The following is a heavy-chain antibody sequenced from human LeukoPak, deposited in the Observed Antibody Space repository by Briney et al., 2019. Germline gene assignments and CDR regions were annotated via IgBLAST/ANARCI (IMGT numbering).Heavy chain of an antibody. Sequence: SVKVSCKASGGTFSSYAISWVRQAPGQGLEWMGGIIPIFGTANYAQKFQGGVTITADESTSTAYMELSSLRSEDTAVYYCARSGLYVVRYGMGVWGQGTTVTVSS. J-gene: IGHJ6*02. V-gene: IGHV1-69*01. CDR2: IIPIFGTA. CDR1: GGTFSSYA. D-gene: IGHD2-8*01. CDR3: ARSGLYVVRYGMGV.